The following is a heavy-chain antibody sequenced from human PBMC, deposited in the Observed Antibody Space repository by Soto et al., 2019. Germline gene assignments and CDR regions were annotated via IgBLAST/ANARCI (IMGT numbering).Heavy chain of an antibody. D-gene: IGHD2-15*01. J-gene: IGHJ4*02. Sequence: EVKVVESGGGSVQPGGSLRLSCAASGFTLSSYWMHWARQAPGKGLVWVSCINGAGQRIMHADSVKGRFTGSTDNGNNTLYLQMNSLRTENTAVYYCVREDCGGGLCKRFDYWGQGAPVTVSS. CDR3: VREDCGGGLCKRFDY. V-gene: IGHV3-74*03. CDR1: GFTLSSYW. CDR2: INGAGQRI.